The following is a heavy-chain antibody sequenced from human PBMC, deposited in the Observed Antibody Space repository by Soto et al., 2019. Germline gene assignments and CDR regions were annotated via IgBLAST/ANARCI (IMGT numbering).Heavy chain of an antibody. J-gene: IGHJ4*02. CDR1: GFTFNTYW. CDR2: ITSDGSGT. V-gene: IGHV3-74*01. CDR3: VRHLDX. Sequence: GGSLRLSFAASGFTFNTYWMHWVRRPPGKGLVWVARITSDGSGTNYADSVKGRFTISRDNSKNTLYLQMNSLRADDTAVYYCVRHLDXWGQGTLVTVS.